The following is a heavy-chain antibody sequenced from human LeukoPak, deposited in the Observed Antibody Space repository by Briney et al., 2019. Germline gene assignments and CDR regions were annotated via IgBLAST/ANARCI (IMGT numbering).Heavy chain of an antibody. D-gene: IGHD4-17*01. CDR2: ITGSFYI. Sequence: PGGSLKLSCAASGFTFSGSAMSWVRQAPGKGLEWVSSITGSFYIFQADSVKGRFTISRDNAKNSLYLQMDSLRPEDTAVYYCAKLVHGDYGAFDSWGQGTLATVSS. CDR1: GFTFSGSA. V-gene: IGHV3-69-1*02. J-gene: IGHJ4*02. CDR3: AKLVHGDYGAFDS.